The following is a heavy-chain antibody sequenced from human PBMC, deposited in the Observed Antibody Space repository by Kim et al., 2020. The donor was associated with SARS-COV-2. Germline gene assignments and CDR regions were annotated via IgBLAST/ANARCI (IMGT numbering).Heavy chain of an antibody. CDR3: AGNRVLEWLLSTDYYYYGMDV. CDR1: GGTFSSYA. D-gene: IGHD3-3*01. CDR2: INPIFGTA. Sequence: SVKVSCKASGGTFSSYAISWVRQAPGQGLEWMGGINPIFGTANYAQKFQGRVTITADESTSTAYMELSSLRSEDTAVYYCAGNRVLEWLLSTDYYYYGMDVWGQGTTVTVSS. J-gene: IGHJ6*02. V-gene: IGHV1-69*13.